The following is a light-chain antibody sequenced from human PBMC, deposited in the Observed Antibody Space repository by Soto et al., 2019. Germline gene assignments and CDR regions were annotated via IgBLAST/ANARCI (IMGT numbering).Light chain of an antibody. V-gene: IGLV2-14*01. CDR1: GSDVGGYDY. Sequence: QSALTQPASVSGCPGQSITISCTGTGSDVGGYDYVSWYQHHPGKAPKVMIYEVTNRPSGVSNRFSGSKSGNTASLTISGLLAEDEADYYCSSYTSSSTYVFGTGTKVTVL. J-gene: IGLJ1*01. CDR2: EVT. CDR3: SSYTSSSTYV.